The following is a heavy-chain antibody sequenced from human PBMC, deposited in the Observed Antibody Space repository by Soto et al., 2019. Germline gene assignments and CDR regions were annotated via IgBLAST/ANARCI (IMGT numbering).Heavy chain of an antibody. V-gene: IGHV3-23*01. CDR3: AVRATRAYSY. CDR1: GFTFSSYA. CDR2: ISGSGGST. Sequence: EVQLLESGGGLVQPGGSLRLSCAASGFTFSSYAMSWVRQAPGKGLEWVSAISGSGGSTYYADSVKGRFTISRDNSKNTLYLQMISMRAEETAAYYCAVRATRAYSYWGQGTLVTVSS. D-gene: IGHD2-15*01. J-gene: IGHJ4*02.